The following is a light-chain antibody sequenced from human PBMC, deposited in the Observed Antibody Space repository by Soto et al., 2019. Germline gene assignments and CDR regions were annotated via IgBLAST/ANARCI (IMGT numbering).Light chain of an antibody. J-gene: IGKJ1*01. Sequence: EIVVTQSTATLSVSPGERATLSCRASQSVNSNLAWYQQKPGQAPRLLIYGASSRATGIPDRFSGSGSGTDFTLTISRLEPEDFAVYYCQQYISSPRTFGQGTKVDIK. CDR3: QQYISSPRT. V-gene: IGKV3-20*01. CDR2: GAS. CDR1: QSVNSN.